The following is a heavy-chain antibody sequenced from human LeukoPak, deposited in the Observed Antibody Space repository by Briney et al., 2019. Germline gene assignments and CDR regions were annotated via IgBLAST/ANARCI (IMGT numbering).Heavy chain of an antibody. CDR2: IDPSDSYT. V-gene: IGHV5-10-1*01. D-gene: IGHD2-2*01. CDR3: ARQGCSSTSCYDY. CDR1: GYSFTSYW. J-gene: IGHJ4*02. Sequence: GESLQISCKGSGYSFTSYWISWVRQMPGKGLEWMGRIDPSDSYTNYSPSFQGHVTISADKSISTAYLQWSSLKASDTAMYYCARQGCSSTSCYDYWGQGTLVTVSS.